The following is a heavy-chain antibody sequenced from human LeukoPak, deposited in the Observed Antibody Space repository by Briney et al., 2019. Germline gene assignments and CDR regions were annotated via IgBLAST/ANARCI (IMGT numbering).Heavy chain of an antibody. J-gene: IGHJ4*02. V-gene: IGHV3-13*04. D-gene: IGHD2-21*02. CDR1: GFTSGSYD. Sequence: GGSLRLSCAASGFTSGSYDMHWVRQATGKGLEWVSAIGTAGDTYYPGSVKGRFTISRENAKNSLYLQMNSLRAGDTAVYYCARMAVVTRGFDYWGQGTLVTVSS. CDR3: ARMAVVTRGFDY. CDR2: IGTAGDT.